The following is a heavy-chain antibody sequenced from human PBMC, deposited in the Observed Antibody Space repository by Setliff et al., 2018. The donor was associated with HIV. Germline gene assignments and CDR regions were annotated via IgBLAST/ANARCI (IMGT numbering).Heavy chain of an antibody. CDR1: GYSFITYW. J-gene: IGHJ3*02. V-gene: IGHV5-51*01. Sequence: GESLKISCKGSGYSFITYWIGWVRQRPGKGLDWMGIMNPDGSNTRYSPSFQGQVTISVDESISTAYLQWSSLKASDTAFYYCARFYGSYDVGGFDIWGQGTKVTVS. CDR3: ARFYGSYDVGGFDI. CDR2: MNPDGSNT. D-gene: IGHD3-16*01.